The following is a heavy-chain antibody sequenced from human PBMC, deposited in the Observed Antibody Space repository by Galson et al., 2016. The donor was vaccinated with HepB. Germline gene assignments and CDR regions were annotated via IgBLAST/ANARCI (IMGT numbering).Heavy chain of an antibody. CDR3: RIGTAGIDY. J-gene: IGHJ4*02. Sequence: SLRLSCAASGFTFSSHWMHWVRQAPGKGLVCVSRLKSDGRSTYYADSVKGRFTISRDNAKNTLYLQMNNLGVEDTAVYYCRIGTAGIDYWGQGTLVTVSS. D-gene: IGHD6-13*01. CDR2: LKSDGRST. CDR1: GFTFSSHW. V-gene: IGHV3-74*01.